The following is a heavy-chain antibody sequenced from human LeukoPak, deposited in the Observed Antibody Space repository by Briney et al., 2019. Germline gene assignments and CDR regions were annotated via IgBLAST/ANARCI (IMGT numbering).Heavy chain of an antibody. CDR2: INGDNGNT. CDR3: ARSASGTYHY. CDR1: GYNFASYT. D-gene: IGHD3-10*01. J-gene: IGHJ4*01. Sequence: ASVKVSCKTSGYNFASYTMHWLRQAPGQSPEWMGSINGDNGNTKYSEKFQGRVTFPRVTSASSAYMELSRLRSEDTAVYYCARSASGTYHYWAHGTLVTVSS. V-gene: IGHV1-3*01.